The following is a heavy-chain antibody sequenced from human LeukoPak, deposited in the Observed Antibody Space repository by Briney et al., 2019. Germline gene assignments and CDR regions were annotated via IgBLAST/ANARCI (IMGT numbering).Heavy chain of an antibody. V-gene: IGHV3-7*03. CDR2: IKLDGSEK. CDR1: GFTFGKYW. D-gene: IGHD3-3*01. Sequence: GGSLRLSCVASGFTFGKYWMSWFRQAPGKGLEWVANIKLDGSEKNYVDSVKGRFTISRDNTKNSLYLQMNSLRVEDTAVFYCARDQYDTWSRRGNFDSWGQGTLAIVSS. CDR3: ARDQYDTWSRRGNFDS. J-gene: IGHJ4*02.